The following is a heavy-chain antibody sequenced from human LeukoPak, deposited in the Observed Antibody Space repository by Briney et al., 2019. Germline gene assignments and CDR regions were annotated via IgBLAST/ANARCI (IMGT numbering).Heavy chain of an antibody. CDR1: GFTFDDYG. V-gene: IGHV3-20*04. J-gene: IGHJ6*03. CDR3: ARGRGGGGYYYYYYYMDV. CDR2: INWNGGST. Sequence: GGSLRLSCAASGFTFDDYGMSWVRQAPGKGLEWVSGINWNGGSTGYADSVKGRFTISRDNAKNSLYLQMNSLRAEDTALYYCARGRGGGGYYYYYYYMDVWGKGTTVTVSS. D-gene: IGHD3-16*01.